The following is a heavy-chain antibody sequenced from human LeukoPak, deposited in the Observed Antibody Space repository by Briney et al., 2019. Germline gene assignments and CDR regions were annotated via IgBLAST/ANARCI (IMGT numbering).Heavy chain of an antibody. CDR2: IYYSGST. D-gene: IGHD1-26*01. Sequence: SETLSLTCTVSGGSISSSSYYWGWIRQPPGKGLEWIGSIYYSGSTYYNPSLKSRVTISVDTSKNQFSLKLSSVTAADTAVYYCARGRGSCLDYWGQGTLVTVSS. CDR3: ARGRGSCLDY. J-gene: IGHJ4*02. V-gene: IGHV4-39*07. CDR1: GGSISSSSYY.